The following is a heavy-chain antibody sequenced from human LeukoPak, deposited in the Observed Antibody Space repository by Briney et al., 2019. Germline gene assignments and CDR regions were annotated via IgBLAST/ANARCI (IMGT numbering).Heavy chain of an antibody. CDR3: ARGSSGYSDSEIDY. CDR2: ISSGSTI. J-gene: IGHJ4*02. CDR1: GFSVKFYA. D-gene: IGHD3-22*01. Sequence: GGSLRLSCAASGFSVKFYAVTWVRQAPGKGLEWVSYISSGSTIYYADSVKGRFTVSRDNAKNSLYLEMNSLRAEDTAVYYCARGSSGYSDSEIDYWGQGTLVTVSS. V-gene: IGHV3-69-1*01.